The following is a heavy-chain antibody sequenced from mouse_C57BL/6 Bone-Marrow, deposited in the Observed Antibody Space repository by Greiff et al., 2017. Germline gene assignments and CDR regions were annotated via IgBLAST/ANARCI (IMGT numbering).Heavy chain of an antibody. Sequence: EVKLMESGGGLVKPGGSLKLSCAASGFTFSSYAMSWVRQTPEKRLEWVATISDGGSYTYYPDNVKGRFTISRDNAKNNLYLQMSHLKSEDTAMYYCAREGVARYFDVGGTGTTVTVSS. V-gene: IGHV5-4*01. D-gene: IGHD1-1*01. CDR1: GFTFSSYA. CDR3: AREGVARYFDV. J-gene: IGHJ1*03. CDR2: ISDGGSYT.